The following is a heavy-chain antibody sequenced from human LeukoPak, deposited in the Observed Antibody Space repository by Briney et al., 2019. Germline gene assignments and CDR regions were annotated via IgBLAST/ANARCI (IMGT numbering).Heavy chain of an antibody. J-gene: IGHJ4*02. CDR1: GFTFSSYS. CDR3: TRDPEALDF. CDR2: ITSNSRTI. V-gene: IGHV3-48*02. Sequence: PGGSLRLSCAASGFTFSSYSMNWVRQAPGKGLEWISYITSNSRTIHYADSVKGRFTISRDNGKNSLYLQLDSLSDEDTAVYYCTRDPEALDFWGQGTLVTVSS.